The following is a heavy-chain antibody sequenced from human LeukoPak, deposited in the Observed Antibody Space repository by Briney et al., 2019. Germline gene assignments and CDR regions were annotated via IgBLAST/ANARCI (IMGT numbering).Heavy chain of an antibody. CDR3: ARLVEYSSTHNWFDP. D-gene: IGHD6-6*01. CDR2: IYPGDSDT. V-gene: IGHV5-51*01. CDR1: GYSFTSYW. J-gene: IGHJ5*02. Sequence: GESLKISCKGSGYSFTSYWIGWVRQLPGKGLEWMGIIYPGDSDTRYSPSFQGQVTISADKSISTAYLQWSSLKASDTAMYYCARLVEYSSTHNWFDPWGQGTLVTVSS.